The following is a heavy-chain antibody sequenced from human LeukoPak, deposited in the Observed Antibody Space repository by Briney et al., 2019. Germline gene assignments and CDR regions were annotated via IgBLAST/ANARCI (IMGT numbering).Heavy chain of an antibody. V-gene: IGHV1-2*02. CDR3: ARGLIVVVPAATPPYFDY. D-gene: IGHD2-2*01. Sequence: GASVKVSCKASGYTFTDYYIHWVRQAPGQGLEWMGWINPNSGGTNYAQKFQGKVTMTRDTSISTAYMELSRLRSDDTAVYYCARGLIVVVPAATPPYFDYWGQGTLVTVSS. CDR2: INPNSGGT. J-gene: IGHJ4*02. CDR1: GYTFTDYY.